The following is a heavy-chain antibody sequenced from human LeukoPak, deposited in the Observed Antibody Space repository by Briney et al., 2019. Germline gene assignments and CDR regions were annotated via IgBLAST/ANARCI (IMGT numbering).Heavy chain of an antibody. V-gene: IGHV3-73*01. CDR1: GFTFSSYA. D-gene: IGHD4-17*01. CDR3: TRLGGVGHDYGDQD. CDR2: IRSKANSYAT. Sequence: GGSLRLSCAASGFTFSSYAMHWVRKASGKGREWVGRIRSKANSYATAYAASVKGRFTISRDDSKNTAYLQMNSLKTEDTAVYYCTRLGGVGHDYGDQDWGQGTLVTVSS. J-gene: IGHJ4*02.